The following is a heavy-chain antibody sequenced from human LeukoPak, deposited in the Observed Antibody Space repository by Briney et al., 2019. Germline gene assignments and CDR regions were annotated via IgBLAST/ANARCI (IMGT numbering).Heavy chain of an antibody. CDR2: IHQSGST. CDR1: GYSISSGYY. D-gene: IGHD3-10*01. CDR3: ARVRYGSGSYYKAHAFDI. V-gene: IGHV4-38-2*02. J-gene: IGHJ3*02. Sequence: SETLSLTCTVSGYSISSGYYWGWIRQPPGKGLEWIGGIHQSGSTYYNPSLRSRVTISVDTSKNQFSLKLSSVTAGDTAVYYCARVRYGSGSYYKAHAFDIWGQGTMVTVSS.